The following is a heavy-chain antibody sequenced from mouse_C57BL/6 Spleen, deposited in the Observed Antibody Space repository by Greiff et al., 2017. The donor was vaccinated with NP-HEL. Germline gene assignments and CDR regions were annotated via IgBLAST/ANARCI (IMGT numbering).Heavy chain of an antibody. D-gene: IGHD1-1*01. V-gene: IGHV1-82*01. Sequence: VQLQQSGPELVKPGASVKISCKASGYAFSSSWMNWVKQRPGKGLEWIGRIYPGDGDTNYNGKFKGKATLTADKSSSTAYMQLSSLTSDDSAVYFCARYYGSSHIWYFDVWGTGTTVTVSS. J-gene: IGHJ1*03. CDR2: IYPGDGDT. CDR1: GYAFSSSW. CDR3: ARYYGSSHIWYFDV.